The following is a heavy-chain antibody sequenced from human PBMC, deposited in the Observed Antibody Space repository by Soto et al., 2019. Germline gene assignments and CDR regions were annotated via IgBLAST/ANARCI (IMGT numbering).Heavy chain of an antibody. CDR1: RASIYTYS. D-gene: IGHD1-26*01. J-gene: IGHJ4*02. CDR3: ATIVGAYDS. CDR2: IYSSGSA. Sequence: SETLSLTCTVSRASIYTYSWTWIRQPAGKGLQWIGHIYSSGSANYNPSLKSRVSMSVDSSKNQMSLKLTSVTAADTAVYYCATIVGAYDSWGQGTLVTVSS. V-gene: IGHV4-4*07.